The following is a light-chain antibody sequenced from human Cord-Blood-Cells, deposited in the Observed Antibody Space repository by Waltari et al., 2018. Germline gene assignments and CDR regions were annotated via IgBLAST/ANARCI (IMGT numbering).Light chain of an antibody. J-gene: IGLJ3*02. V-gene: IGLV1-40*01. CDR3: QSYDSSHWV. CDR1: SSNIGAGHD. CDR2: GNS. Sequence: QSVLTQPPSVSGAPGQRVTISCTGSSSNIGAGHDVHWYQQLPGTAPKLLIYGNSNRPSGVPDRFSGSKSGTSASLAITGLQAEDEADYYCQSYDSSHWVFGGGTKLTVL.